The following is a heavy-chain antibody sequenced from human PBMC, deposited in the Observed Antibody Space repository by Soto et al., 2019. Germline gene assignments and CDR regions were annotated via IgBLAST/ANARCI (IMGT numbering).Heavy chain of an antibody. CDR1: GFTFSSYA. CDR3: AKDLRYYYDSSGYYPEFDY. V-gene: IGHV3-23*01. CDR2: ISGSGGST. J-gene: IGHJ4*02. Sequence: GGSLRLSCAASGFTFSSYAMSWVRQATGKGLEWDSAISGSGGSTYYADSVKGRFTISRENSKNTLYLQMNSLRAEDTAVYYCAKDLRYYYDSSGYYPEFDYWGQGTLVTVSS. D-gene: IGHD3-22*01.